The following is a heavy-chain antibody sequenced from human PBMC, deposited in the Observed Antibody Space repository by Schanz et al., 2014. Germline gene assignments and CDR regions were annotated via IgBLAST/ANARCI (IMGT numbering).Heavy chain of an antibody. CDR3: ARGRAFDY. CDR2: MNPNSGDT. CDR1: GYPFTSDD. Sequence: QVQLVQSGAEVKKPGASVKVSCRASGYPFTSDDITWVRQAPGQGLEWMGWMNPNSGDTGFAQKFRGRVTMTRNTSMSTAYIDLHILTSEDTAVYYCARGRAFDYWGQGTLVTVSS. V-gene: IGHV1-8*01. J-gene: IGHJ4*02.